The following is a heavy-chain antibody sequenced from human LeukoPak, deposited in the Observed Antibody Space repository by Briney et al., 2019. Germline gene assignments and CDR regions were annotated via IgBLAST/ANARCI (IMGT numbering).Heavy chain of an antibody. Sequence: GGSLRLSCAASGFTFSDYYMSWIRQAPGKGLEWVSYISSSGSTICYADSVKGRFTISRDNAKNSLYLQMNSLRAEDTAVYYCARSSAAANDYYGMDVWGQGTTVTVSS. CDR1: GFTFSDYY. J-gene: IGHJ6*02. V-gene: IGHV3-11*01. CDR2: ISSSGSTI. D-gene: IGHD6-13*01. CDR3: ARSSAAANDYYGMDV.